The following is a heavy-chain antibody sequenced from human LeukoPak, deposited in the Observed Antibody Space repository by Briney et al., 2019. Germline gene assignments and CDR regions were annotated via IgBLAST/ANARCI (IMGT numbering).Heavy chain of an antibody. J-gene: IGHJ4*02. Sequence: GGSLRLLCAASGFTFSRYAMSWVRQAPGKGLEWVSGISGSGGSTYYADFVKGRFTISRDNSKNTLYLQMNSLRAEDTAVYYCAKDLRGSYCTSYFDYWGQGTLVTVSS. CDR2: ISGSGGST. CDR1: GFTFSRYA. CDR3: AKDLRGSYCTSYFDY. V-gene: IGHV3-23*01. D-gene: IGHD1-26*01.